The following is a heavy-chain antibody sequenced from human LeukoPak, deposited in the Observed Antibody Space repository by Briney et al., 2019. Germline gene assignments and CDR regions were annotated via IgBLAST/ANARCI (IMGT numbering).Heavy chain of an antibody. Sequence: ASVKVSCKASGYTFTGYYIHWVRQAPGQGLEWTGWINPNSGGTNYVQKFQGRVTITRDTSISTAYMEVSRLRSDDTAVYYCAPYLEPHDAFDIWGQGTVVTVSS. CDR1: GYTFTGYY. CDR2: INPNSGGT. J-gene: IGHJ3*02. CDR3: APYLEPHDAFDI. D-gene: IGHD1-20*01. V-gene: IGHV1-2*02.